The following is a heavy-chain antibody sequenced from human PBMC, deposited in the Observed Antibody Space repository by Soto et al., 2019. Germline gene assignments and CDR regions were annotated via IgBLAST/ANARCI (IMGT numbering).Heavy chain of an antibody. D-gene: IGHD5-12*01. Sequence: EVQLLEPGGGLVQPGGSLRLSCAASGFTFGSSGMSWVRQAPGKGLEWISGLSGSGGSTYYADSVKGRFTISRDTSKSTLYLQMHSLRVEATAVYYCAKDSGYDHTDWGQGTLVTVSS. CDR2: LSGSGGST. CDR1: GFTFGSSG. J-gene: IGHJ4*02. CDR3: AKDSGYDHTD. V-gene: IGHV3-23*01.